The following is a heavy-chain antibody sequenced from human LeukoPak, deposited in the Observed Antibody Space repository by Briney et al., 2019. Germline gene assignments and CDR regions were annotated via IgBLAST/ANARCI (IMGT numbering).Heavy chain of an antibody. CDR2: INTDGSST. V-gene: IGHV3-74*01. CDR3: TKDRVWNSFDS. D-gene: IGHD1-1*01. J-gene: IGHJ4*02. CDR1: GFTFSNHW. Sequence: GGSLRLSCAASGFTFSNHWMNWVRQAPGKRLVWVSRINTDGSSTTYADSVKGRFTISRDNAKNTLYLQMNSLKNEDTAVYYCTKDRVWNSFDSWGQGTLVTVSS.